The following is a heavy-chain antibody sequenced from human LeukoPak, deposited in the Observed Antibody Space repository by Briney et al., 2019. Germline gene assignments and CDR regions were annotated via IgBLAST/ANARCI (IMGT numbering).Heavy chain of an antibody. V-gene: IGHV1-2*02. CDR1: GYTFTGFH. J-gene: IGHJ5*02. D-gene: IGHD2-15*01. Sequence: ASVKVSCKASGYTFTGFHMHWVRQAPGQGLEWMGWINPNSGGTNYAQKFQGGVTMTRDTSISTVYMELSRLRSDDTAVYYCARDRLRLGYERTNWFDPWGQGTLVTVSS. CDR2: INPNSGGT. CDR3: ARDRLRLGYERTNWFDP.